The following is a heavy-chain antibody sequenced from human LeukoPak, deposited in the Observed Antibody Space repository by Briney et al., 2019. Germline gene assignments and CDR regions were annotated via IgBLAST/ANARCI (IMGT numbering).Heavy chain of an antibody. CDR2: ISSSGSYI. Sequence: GRSLRLSCAASGFTFSSYSMSWARQAPGKGLGWVSSISSSGSYIYNADSVKGRFTISRDKDKNTLYLQINRMRGEDTAVYYCARGKYCSSTSCYNYGMDVWGQGTTVTVSS. CDR1: GFTFSSYS. CDR3: ARGKYCSSTSCYNYGMDV. J-gene: IGHJ6*02. D-gene: IGHD2-2*02. V-gene: IGHV3-21*01.